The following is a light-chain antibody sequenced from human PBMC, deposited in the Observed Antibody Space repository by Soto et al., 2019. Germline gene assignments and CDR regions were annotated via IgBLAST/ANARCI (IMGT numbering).Light chain of an antibody. J-gene: IGKJ5*01. CDR3: QQRRNWPPIT. CDR1: QSVSSC. V-gene: IGKV3-11*01. Sequence: EIVLTQSPATLSLSPGERATLSCRASQSVSSCLAWYQQKPGQAPRLLIYDASNRATGIPARFSGSGSGTDFTLTISSLEPEDFAVYYCQQRRNWPPITLGQGTRLEIK. CDR2: DAS.